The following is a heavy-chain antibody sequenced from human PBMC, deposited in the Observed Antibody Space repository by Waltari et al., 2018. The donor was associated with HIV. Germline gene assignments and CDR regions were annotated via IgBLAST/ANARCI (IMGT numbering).Heavy chain of an antibody. Sequence: QDQLLQSGADVKKPRASVKVSCKTSGYRFITPSLHCVRQAPGQGLEWMGWISASNGNQKYAQNFQGRVPMTTDTIPNIAYLEMRNLRPDDTAIYYCARGIHFMVVSAPMAFDVWGQGTLVTVSS. V-gene: IGHV1-18*04. J-gene: IGHJ3*01. D-gene: IGHD2-21*01. CDR3: ARGIHFMVVSAPMAFDV. CDR2: ISASNGNQ. CDR1: GYRFITPS.